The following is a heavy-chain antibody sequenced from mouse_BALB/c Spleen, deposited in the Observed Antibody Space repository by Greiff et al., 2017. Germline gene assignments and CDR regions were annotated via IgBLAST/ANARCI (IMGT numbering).Heavy chain of an antibody. Sequence: VQLKESGAELVRPGALVKLSCKASGFNIKDYYMHWVKQRPEQGLEWIGWIDPENGNTIYDPKFQGKASITADTSSNTAYLQLSSLTSEDTAVYYCARRYYGNLFAYWGQGTLVTVSA. CDR1: GFNIKDYY. V-gene: IGHV14-1*02. CDR2: IDPENGNT. J-gene: IGHJ3*01. D-gene: IGHD2-1*01. CDR3: ARRYYGNLFAY.